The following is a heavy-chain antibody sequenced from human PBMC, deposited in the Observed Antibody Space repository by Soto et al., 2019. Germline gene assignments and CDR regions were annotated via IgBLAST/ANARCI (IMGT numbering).Heavy chain of an antibody. CDR1: GFTFGSYD. CDR2: IGTAGDT. CDR3: ARGAKNNWFDP. D-gene: IGHD1-26*01. Sequence: ESGGGLVQPGGSLRLSCAASGFTFGSYDMHWVRQATGKGLEWVSAIGTAGDTYYPGSVKGRFTISRENAKNSLYLQMNSLRAGDTAVYYCARGAKNNWFDPWGQGTLVTVSS. J-gene: IGHJ5*02. V-gene: IGHV3-13*01.